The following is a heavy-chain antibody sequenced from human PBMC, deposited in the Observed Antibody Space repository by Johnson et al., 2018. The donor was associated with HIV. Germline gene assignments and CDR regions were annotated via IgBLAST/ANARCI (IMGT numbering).Heavy chain of an antibody. D-gene: IGHD1-7*01. CDR1: GFTFSRYW. CDR2: IKQDGSEK. V-gene: IGHV3-7*01. Sequence: EMQLVESGGGLVQPGGSLRLSCAASGFTFSRYWMSWVRQAPGKGLEWVANIKQDGSEKYYVYSVKGRITISRDNAKNSLYLQMNSLRAEDTAVYYCARVQSKYDWNYGDAFDVWGQGTMVTVSS. CDR3: ARVQSKYDWNYGDAFDV. J-gene: IGHJ3*01.